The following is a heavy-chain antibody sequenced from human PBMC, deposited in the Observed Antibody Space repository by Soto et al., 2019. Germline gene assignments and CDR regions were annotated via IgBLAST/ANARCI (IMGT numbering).Heavy chain of an antibody. CDR1: GFTFSSYA. CDR3: AKSAGRYCSTTTCAGNFGYFDL. Sequence: EVQLLESGGGLVQPGGSLRLSCAASGFTFSSYAMSWVRQAPGKGLEWVSGISGSGDSTYYADSVKGRFTISRDNSKSTLYLQMNRLRADDTAVYYCAKSAGRYCSTTTCAGNFGYFDLWGRGTLVTVSS. CDR2: ISGSGDST. J-gene: IGHJ2*01. D-gene: IGHD2-2*01. V-gene: IGHV3-23*01.